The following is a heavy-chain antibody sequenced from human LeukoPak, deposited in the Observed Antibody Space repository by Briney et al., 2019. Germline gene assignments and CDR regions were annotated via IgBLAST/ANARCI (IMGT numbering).Heavy chain of an antibody. CDR1: GFTFSTYW. D-gene: IGHD2-2*01. CDR3: ARASYCSSTSCYLDYFDY. J-gene: IGHJ4*02. CDR2: INQDGSEK. V-gene: IGHV3-7*01. Sequence: GGSLRLSCAASGFTFSTYWMSWVRQAPGKGLEWVANINQDGSEKYYVDSVKGRFSISRDNAKNSLYLQMNSLRAEDTAVYYCARASYCSSTSCYLDYFDYWGQGTLVTVSP.